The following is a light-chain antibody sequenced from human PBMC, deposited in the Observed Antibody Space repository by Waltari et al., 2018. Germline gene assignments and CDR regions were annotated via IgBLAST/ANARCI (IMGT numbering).Light chain of an antibody. CDR1: QSVASSY. CDR3: QQYSRSPQT. CDR2: GAS. J-gene: IGKJ1*01. Sequence: EIVLTQSPGTLSLSPGERATLSCRASQSVASSYLAWYQQKPGQAPRLLIYGASSRATGIPDRFSGSGSGTDFALTISRQEPEDFAVYYCQQYSRSPQTFGQGTKVEFK. V-gene: IGKV3-20*01.